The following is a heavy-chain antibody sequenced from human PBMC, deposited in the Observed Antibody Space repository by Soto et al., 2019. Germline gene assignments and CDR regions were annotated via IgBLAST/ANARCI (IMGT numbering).Heavy chain of an antibody. CDR3: ARGPYCSSTSCYPFDY. CDR1: GDSIIGGASF. CDR2: IYYSGST. J-gene: IGHJ4*02. Sequence: SETLSLTYTVSGDSIIGGASFWSWIRQPPGKGLEWIGYIYYSGSTNYNPSLKSRVTISVDTSKNQFSLKLSSVTAADTAVYYCARGPYCSSTSCYPFDYWGQGTLVTVSS. V-gene: IGHV4-61*08. D-gene: IGHD2-2*01.